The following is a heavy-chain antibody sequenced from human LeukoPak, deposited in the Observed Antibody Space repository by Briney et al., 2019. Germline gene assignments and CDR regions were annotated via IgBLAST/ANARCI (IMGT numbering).Heavy chain of an antibody. Sequence: ASVKVSCKASGYTFTSYYMHWVRQAPGQGLEWMGIINPSGGSTSYAQRFQGRVTMTRDTSTSTVYMELSSLRSEDTAVYYCARRVGATGWFDPWGQGTLVTVSS. V-gene: IGHV1-46*01. CDR1: GYTFTSYY. D-gene: IGHD1-26*01. J-gene: IGHJ5*02. CDR3: ARRVGATGWFDP. CDR2: INPSGGST.